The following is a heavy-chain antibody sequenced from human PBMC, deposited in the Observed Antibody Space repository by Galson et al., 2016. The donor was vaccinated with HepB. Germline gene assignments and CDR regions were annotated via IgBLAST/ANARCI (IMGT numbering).Heavy chain of an antibody. D-gene: IGHD3-10*01. CDR3: AKDYFGSASSLD. J-gene: IGHJ1*01. Sequence: SLRLSCAASGFTFSGFSMNWVRQTPGKGLEWIAYISGSSSDTKYAESVRGRFTISRDNAKKSLYLQMTSLRPEDTAVYYCAKDYFGSASSLDWGQGTLVSDSS. V-gene: IGHV3-48*01. CDR2: ISGSSSDT. CDR1: GFTFSGFS.